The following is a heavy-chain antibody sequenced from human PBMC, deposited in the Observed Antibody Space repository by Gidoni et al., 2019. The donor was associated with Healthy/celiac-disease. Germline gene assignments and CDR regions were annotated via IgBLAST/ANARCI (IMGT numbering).Heavy chain of an antibody. D-gene: IGHD3-3*02. CDR3: ARGPPGDRIFGVVFNWFDP. Sequence: QVQLVQSGAEVKKPGSSVKVSCKASGGTFSSYAISWVRQAPGQGLEWMGGIIPIFGTANYAQKFQGRVTITADESTSTAYMELSSLRSEDTAVYYCARGPPGDRIFGVVFNWFDPWGQGTLVTVSS. V-gene: IGHV1-69*01. CDR1: GGTFSSYA. J-gene: IGHJ5*02. CDR2: IIPIFGTA.